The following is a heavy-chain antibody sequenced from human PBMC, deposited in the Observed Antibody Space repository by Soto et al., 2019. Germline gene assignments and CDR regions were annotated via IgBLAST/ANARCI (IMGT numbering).Heavy chain of an antibody. J-gene: IGHJ4*02. CDR2: ISGSGYNT. CDR1: GLTFSSYV. Sequence: GGSLRLSCAASGLTFSSYVMSWVRQAPGEGLEWVSAISGSGYNTYYADSVRGRFTISRDNSKNTLYLQMNSLRADDTAIYYCAKGYSGYDYDYWGQGTLVTVSS. D-gene: IGHD5-12*01. V-gene: IGHV3-23*01. CDR3: AKGYSGYDYDY.